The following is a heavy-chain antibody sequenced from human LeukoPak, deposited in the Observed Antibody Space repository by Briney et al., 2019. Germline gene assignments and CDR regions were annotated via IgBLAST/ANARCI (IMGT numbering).Heavy chain of an antibody. J-gene: IGHJ3*02. CDR2: ISSNGGST. CDR1: GFTFSSYA. D-gene: IGHD6-19*01. CDR3: ASFSIAVAGTRGAFDI. V-gene: IGHV3-64*01. Sequence: GGSLRLSCAASGFTFSSYAMHWVRQAPGKGLEYVSAISSNGGSTYYASSVKGRFTISRDNSKNTLYLQMGSLRAEDMAVYYCASFSIAVAGTRGAFDIWGQGTMVTVSS.